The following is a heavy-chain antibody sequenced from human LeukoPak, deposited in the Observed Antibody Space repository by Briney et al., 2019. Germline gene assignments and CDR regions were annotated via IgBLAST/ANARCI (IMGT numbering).Heavy chain of an antibody. D-gene: IGHD3-22*01. Sequence: LXLXXXXSGFTXSSYAMSWVRQAPGKGLEWVSAISGSGGSTYYADSVKGRFTISRDNSKNTLYLQMNSLRAEDTAVYYCAKDVITMIVVVITGLAFDIWGQGTMVTVSS. J-gene: IGHJ3*02. CDR3: AKDVITMIVVVITGLAFDI. CDR2: ISGSGGST. V-gene: IGHV3-23*01. CDR1: GFTXSSYA.